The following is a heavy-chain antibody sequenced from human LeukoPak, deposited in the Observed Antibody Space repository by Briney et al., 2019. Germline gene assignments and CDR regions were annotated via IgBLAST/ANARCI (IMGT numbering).Heavy chain of an antibody. CDR3: ARDQTGYLDWFDP. D-gene: IGHD3-9*01. CDR1: GYTFTIYG. V-gene: IGHV1-18*01. CDR2: ISAYNGNT. Sequence: ASVTVSCKASGYTFTIYGISWVRQAPGQGLEWMGWISAYNGNTNYAQKLQGRVTMTTDTSTSTAYMELRSLRSDDTTVYYCARDQTGYLDWFDPWGQGTLVTVSS. J-gene: IGHJ5*02.